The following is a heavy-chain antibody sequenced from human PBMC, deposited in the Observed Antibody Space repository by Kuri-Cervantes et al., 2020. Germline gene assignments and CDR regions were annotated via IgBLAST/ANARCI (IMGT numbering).Heavy chain of an antibody. CDR3: AKDVGSDYGGSYYGMDV. V-gene: IGHV3-21*04. CDR1: GFTFSSYS. CDR2: ISSSSSYI. D-gene: IGHD4-23*01. Sequence: GGSLRLSCAASGFTFSSYSMNWVRQAPGKGLEWVSSISSSSSYIYYADSVKGRFTISRDNAKNSLYLQMNSLRAEDTALYYCAKDVGSDYGGSYYGMDVWGQGTTVTVSS. J-gene: IGHJ6*02.